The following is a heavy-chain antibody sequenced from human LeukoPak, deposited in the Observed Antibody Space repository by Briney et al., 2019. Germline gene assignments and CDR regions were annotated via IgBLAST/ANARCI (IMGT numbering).Heavy chain of an antibody. V-gene: IGHV1-69*13. CDR3: ARDRGYGSGSNDAFDI. CDR2: IIPIFGTA. D-gene: IGHD3-10*01. Sequence: GASVKVSCKASGGTFSSYAISWVRQAPGQGLEWMGGIIPIFGTANYAQKFQGRVTITADESTSTAYMELSSLRSGDTAVYYCARDRGYGSGSNDAFDIWGQGTMVTVSS. CDR1: GGTFSSYA. J-gene: IGHJ3*02.